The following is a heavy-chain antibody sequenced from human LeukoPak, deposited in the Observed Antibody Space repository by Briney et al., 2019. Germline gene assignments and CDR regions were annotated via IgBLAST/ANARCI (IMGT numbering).Heavy chain of an antibody. J-gene: IGHJ6*03. CDR1: GFTFDDYG. CDR3: ARDGNWNYGDYYYYMDV. CDR2: INWNGGST. V-gene: IGHV3-20*04. D-gene: IGHD1-7*01. Sequence: GGSLRLSCAASGFTFDDYGMSWVRQAPGKGLEWVSGINWNGGSTGYADSVKGRFTISRDNAKNFLYLQMNSLRAEDTALYYCARDGNWNYGDYYYYMDVWGKGTTVTVSS.